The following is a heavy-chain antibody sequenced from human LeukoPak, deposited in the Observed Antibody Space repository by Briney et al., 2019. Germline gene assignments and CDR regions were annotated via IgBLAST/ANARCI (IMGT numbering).Heavy chain of an antibody. V-gene: IGHV6-1*01. CDR1: GDSVSSNSVA. Sequence: SQTLSLTCAISGDSVSSNSVAWNWIRQSPSRGLEWLGRTYYRSKWYSDFAEYVKGRITINPDTSKNQFSLQLISATPEDTAVYCCARGQTGSGRIFDYWGQGTLVTVSS. J-gene: IGHJ4*02. CDR3: ARGQTGSGRIFDY. CDR2: TYYRSKWYS. D-gene: IGHD2-15*01.